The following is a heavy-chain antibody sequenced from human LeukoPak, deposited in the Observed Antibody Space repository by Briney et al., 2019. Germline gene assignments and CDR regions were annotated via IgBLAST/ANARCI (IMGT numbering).Heavy chain of an antibody. J-gene: IGHJ5*02. CDR1: GGSFSGYY. CDR3: ARPGYSSSWYQGYWFDP. CDR2: INHSGST. D-gene: IGHD6-13*01. Sequence: SETLSLTCAVYGGSFSGYYWSWIRQPPGKGLEWIGEINHSGSTNYNPSLKSRVTIPVDTSKNQFSLKLSSVTAADTAVYYCARPGYSSSWYQGYWFDPWGQGTLVTVSS. V-gene: IGHV4-34*01.